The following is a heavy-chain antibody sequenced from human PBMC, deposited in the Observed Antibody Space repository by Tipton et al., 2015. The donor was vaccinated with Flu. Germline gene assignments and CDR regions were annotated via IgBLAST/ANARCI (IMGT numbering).Heavy chain of an antibody. Sequence: SLRLSCSVSSASVSSPNWWTWVRQAPGKGPEWIGRVYRDGTTHYNPSLRGRATISLDKSKNQFSLRVDYVTTADTAVYYCARQYETMYGVIVMTRLDTWGKG. V-gene: IGHV4-4*02. CDR3: ARQYETMYGVIVMTRLDT. D-gene: IGHD2-8*01. J-gene: IGHJ5*02. CDR2: VYRDGTT. CDR1: SASVSSPNW.